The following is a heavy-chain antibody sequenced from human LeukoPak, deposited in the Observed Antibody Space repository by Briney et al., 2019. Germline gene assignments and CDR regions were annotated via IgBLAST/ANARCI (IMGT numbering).Heavy chain of an antibody. CDR1: GFTFSSYS. CDR3: ARAVYSSSGVDY. CDR2: ISSSSSYI. J-gene: IGHJ4*02. D-gene: IGHD6-6*01. V-gene: IGHV3-21*01. Sequence: GGSLRLSCAASGFTFSSYSMNWVRQAPGKGLEWVSSISSSSSYIYYADSVKGRFTISRDNAKNSLYLQMNSLRAKDTAVYYCARAVYSSSGVDYWGQGTLVTVSS.